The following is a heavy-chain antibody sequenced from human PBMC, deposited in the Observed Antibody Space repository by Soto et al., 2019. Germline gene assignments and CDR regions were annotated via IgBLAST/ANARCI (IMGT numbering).Heavy chain of an antibody. CDR3: ARGFYGGDPNFDY. Sequence: SVKVSCKASGYTFTNYGVSWVRQAPGQGLEWKGRIIPIFGLANYEQKFQGRVTIPADKSPSTAYMELSSLRFEDRAVYYCARGFYGGDPNFDYWGQGTLVTVSS. CDR1: GYTFTNYG. V-gene: IGHV1-69*04. J-gene: IGHJ4*02. D-gene: IGHD3-16*01. CDR2: IIPIFGLA.